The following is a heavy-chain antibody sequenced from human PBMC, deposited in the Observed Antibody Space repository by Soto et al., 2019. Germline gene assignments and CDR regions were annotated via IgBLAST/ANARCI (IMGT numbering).Heavy chain of an antibody. CDR3: AKDQRGSPPRRFDP. Sequence: PGESLKISCAASGFTFSSYGMHWVRQAPGKGLEWVAVISYDGSNKYYADSVKGRFTISRDNSKNTLYLQMDSLRAEDTAVYYCAKDQRGSPPRRFDPWGQGTLVTVSS. J-gene: IGHJ5*02. V-gene: IGHV3-30*18. CDR1: GFTFSSYG. D-gene: IGHD3-16*01. CDR2: ISYDGSNK.